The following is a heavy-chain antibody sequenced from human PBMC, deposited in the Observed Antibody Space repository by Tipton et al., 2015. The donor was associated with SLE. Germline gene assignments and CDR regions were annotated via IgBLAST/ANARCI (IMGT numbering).Heavy chain of an antibody. J-gene: IGHJ4*02. Sequence: LRLSCAASGFTFSGYEMDWIRQPPGKGPEWIGRITNNGNTYYIPSLQSRVTMSVDTSKNHFSLKLSSVTAADTAVYYCASSQWPATFDYWGQGTLVTVSS. D-gene: IGHD6-19*01. CDR2: ITNNGNT. CDR1: GFTFSGYE. CDR3: ASSQWPATFDY. V-gene: IGHV4-38-2*01.